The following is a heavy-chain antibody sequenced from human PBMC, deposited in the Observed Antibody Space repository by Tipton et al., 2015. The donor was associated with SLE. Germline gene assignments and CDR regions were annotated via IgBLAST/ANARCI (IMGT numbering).Heavy chain of an antibody. CDR1: SGSISSSSYY. V-gene: IGHV4-39*01. CDR3: ARQLGWGDPFAFDY. J-gene: IGHJ4*02. D-gene: IGHD2-21*02. Sequence: TLSLTCTVSSGSISSSSYYWGWIRQPPGKGLEWIGSIYYSGNTYYNPSLKSRVTISADTSKKQFSLRLTSVTAADTAVYYCARQLGWGDPFAFDYWGQGTLVTVSP. CDR2: IYYSGNT.